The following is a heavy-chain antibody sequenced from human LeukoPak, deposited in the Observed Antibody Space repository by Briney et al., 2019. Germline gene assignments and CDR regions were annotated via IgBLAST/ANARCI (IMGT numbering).Heavy chain of an antibody. CDR1: GGSVGSGSSH. CDR2: IYYSGNT. CDR3: ARLGGSGWFDS. J-gene: IGHJ5*01. D-gene: IGHD6-19*01. Sequence: PSETLPLTCTVSGGSVGSGSSHWVWIRQPPGRGLEWIGYIYYSGNTNYNPSLESRVTISLDTSKNQFSLRLNSVTAADTAVYYCARLGGSGWFDSWGRGTLVTVSS. V-gene: IGHV4-61*01.